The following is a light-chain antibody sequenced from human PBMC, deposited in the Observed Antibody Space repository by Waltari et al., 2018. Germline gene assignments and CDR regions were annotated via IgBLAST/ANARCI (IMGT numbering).Light chain of an antibody. V-gene: IGKV3-20*01. J-gene: IGKJ4*01. Sequence: EIVLTQSPGTVSLSPGERAPLSCRASQSISGSWLAWYQQKPGQAPRLLMYGASSRATAIPDRFSGSGSGTDFTLTISRLEPEDFAVYYCQQYDASSVTFGGGTKVEIK. CDR2: GAS. CDR1: QSISGSW. CDR3: QQYDASSVT.